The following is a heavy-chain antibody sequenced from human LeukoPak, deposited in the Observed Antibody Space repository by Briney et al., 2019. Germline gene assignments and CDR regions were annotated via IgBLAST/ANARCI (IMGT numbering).Heavy chain of an antibody. CDR2: ISGSTIYI. CDR1: GFTFSGFY. CDR3: ARAEYSSGWYWYFDL. Sequence: GGSLRLSCAASGFTFSGFYMNWVRQAPGKGLEWVSTISGSTIYIYYADSVKGRFTISRDNAKNSLYLQMNSLRAEDTAVYYCARAEYSSGWYWYFDLWGRGTLVTVSS. D-gene: IGHD6-19*01. J-gene: IGHJ2*01. V-gene: IGHV3-21*01.